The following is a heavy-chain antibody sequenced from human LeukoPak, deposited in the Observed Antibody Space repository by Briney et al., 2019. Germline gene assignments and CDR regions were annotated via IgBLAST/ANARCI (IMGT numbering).Heavy chain of an antibody. CDR2: IIPIFGTA. V-gene: IGHV1-69*05. CDR1: GGTFSSYA. D-gene: IGHD1-7*01. J-gene: IGHJ5*02. Sequence: ASVKVSCKASGGTFSSYAISWVRQAPGQGLEWMGGIIPIFGTANYAQKFQGRVTITTDESTSTAYMELRSLRSEDTAVYYCARDNYAGANWFDPWGQGTLVTVSS. CDR3: ARDNYAGANWFDP.